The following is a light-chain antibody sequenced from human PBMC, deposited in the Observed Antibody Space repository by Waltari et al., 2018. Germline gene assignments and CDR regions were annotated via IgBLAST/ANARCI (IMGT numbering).Light chain of an antibody. CDR3: CSYAGSYTWV. CDR1: TNDLGSYNY. J-gene: IGLJ3*02. CDR2: DVT. Sequence: SALTQPRSVSGSPGQSVTISCTGTTNDLGSYNYVSWYQQHPGKAPTLIILDVTKRPSGVPCRWVGSKSGNTASLTISRLRAEDEAEYYCCSYAGSYTWVFGGGTKLTVV. V-gene: IGLV2-11*01.